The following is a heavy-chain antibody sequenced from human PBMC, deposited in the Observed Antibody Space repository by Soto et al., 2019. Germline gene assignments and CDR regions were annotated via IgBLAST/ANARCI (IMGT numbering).Heavy chain of an antibody. D-gene: IGHD6-19*01. CDR2: INSDGSSI. J-gene: IGHJ4*02. CDR3: ARPIAVAGGDFDY. V-gene: IGHV3-74*01. Sequence: GGSLRLSCAASGFTFSNYWMHWVRQAPGKGLVWVSRINSDGSSISYADSVKGRFAISRDNAKNTLYLQMDSLRAEDTAVYYCARPIAVAGGDFDYWGQGTLVTVSS. CDR1: GFTFSNYW.